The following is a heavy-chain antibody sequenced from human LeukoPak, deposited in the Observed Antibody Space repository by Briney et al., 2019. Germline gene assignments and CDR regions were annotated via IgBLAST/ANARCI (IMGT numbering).Heavy chain of an antibody. D-gene: IGHD1-26*01. CDR3: ATDPSGSSYYFDY. CDR1: GYTLTELS. CDR2: FDPEDGET. Sequence: VASVKVSCKVSGYTLTELSMHWVRQAPGKGLEWMGGFDPEDGETIYAQKFQGRVTMTEDTSTDTAYMELSSLRSEDTAVYYCATDPSGSSYYFDYWGQGTLVTVSS. J-gene: IGHJ4*02. V-gene: IGHV1-24*01.